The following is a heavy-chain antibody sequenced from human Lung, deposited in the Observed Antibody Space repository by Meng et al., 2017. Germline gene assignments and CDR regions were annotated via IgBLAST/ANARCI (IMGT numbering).Heavy chain of an antibody. CDR1: GGSFSDYY. V-gene: IGHV4-34*01. J-gene: IGHJ4*02. CDR2: INHSGST. CDR3: ARGPTTMAHDFDY. D-gene: IGHD4-11*01. Sequence: QVQIQQWGAGLLKPSETSFLTYGVSGGSFSDYYWSWIRQPPGKGLEWIGEINHSGSTNYNPSLESRATISVDTSQNNLSLKLSSVTAADSAVYYCARGPTTMAHDFDYWGQGTLVTVSS.